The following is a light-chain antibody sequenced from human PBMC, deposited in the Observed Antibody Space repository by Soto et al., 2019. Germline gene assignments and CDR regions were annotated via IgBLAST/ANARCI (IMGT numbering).Light chain of an antibody. V-gene: IGKV1-9*01. Sequence: DIQLTQSPSTLSSSLGDTVTISCRSSQALTSYLAWYQQKPGEAPVLLIYSASTSPGGVPTMFSGSASETEFSLTIRPVQAEDFATYYCQQRSRYPLTFGGGTKVDI. CDR2: SAS. CDR3: QQRSRYPLT. J-gene: IGKJ4*01. CDR1: QALTSY.